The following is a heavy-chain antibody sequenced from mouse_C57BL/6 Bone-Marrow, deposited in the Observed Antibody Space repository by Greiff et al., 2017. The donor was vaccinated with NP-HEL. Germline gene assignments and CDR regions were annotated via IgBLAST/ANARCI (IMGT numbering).Heavy chain of an antibody. CDR3: ARPLDGYYEAWFAY. Sequence: EVHLVESGGGLVKPGGSLKLSCAASGFTFSDYGMHWVRQAPEKGLEWVAYISSGSSTIYYADTVRGRFTISRDNAKNTLFLQMTSLRSEDTAMYYCARPLDGYYEAWFAYWGQGTLVTVSA. CDR1: GFTFSDYG. V-gene: IGHV5-17*01. CDR2: ISSGSSTI. J-gene: IGHJ3*01. D-gene: IGHD2-3*01.